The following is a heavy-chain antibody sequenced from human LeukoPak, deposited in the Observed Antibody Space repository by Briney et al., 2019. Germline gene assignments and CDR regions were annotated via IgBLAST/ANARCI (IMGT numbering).Heavy chain of an antibody. CDR1: GYTYTSYG. D-gene: IGHD3-22*01. V-gene: IGHV1-18*01. Sequence: ASVKVSCKASGYTYTSYGISWVRQAPGQGLEWMGWISAYNGNTKYAQKPQGRVTMTTDTSTSTAYMELRSLRSDDTAVYYCARDGYYYDSSGYSDYWGQGTLVTVSS. CDR2: ISAYNGNT. J-gene: IGHJ4*02. CDR3: ARDGYYYDSSGYSDY.